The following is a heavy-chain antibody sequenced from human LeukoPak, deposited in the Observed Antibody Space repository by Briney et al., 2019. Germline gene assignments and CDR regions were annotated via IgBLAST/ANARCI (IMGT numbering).Heavy chain of an antibody. D-gene: IGHD6-19*01. CDR2: IGGSGGNI. CDR1: GFTFSSYV. J-gene: IGHJ3*02. CDR3: ASPSSGQSFDI. Sequence: GGSLRLSCAASGFTFSSYVMNWIRQAPGKGLEWVSTIGGSGGNIYYADSVKGRFTVSRDNSKNTLYLQMDSLRAEDTAVYYCASPSSGQSFDIWGQGTMVTVSS. V-gene: IGHV3-23*01.